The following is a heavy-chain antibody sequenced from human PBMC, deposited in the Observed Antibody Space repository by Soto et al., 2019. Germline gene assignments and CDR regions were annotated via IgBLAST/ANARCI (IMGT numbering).Heavy chain of an antibody. CDR3: ARGGQDFWSGPFDY. CDR2: IDNSGST. Sequence: SETLSLTCTVSGGSISNYFCNWIRQPAGKGLEWIGRIDNSGSTNYNPSLKSRITMSADTSRNQFSLKLNSVTAADTAVYYCARGGQDFWSGPFDYWGQGAQGTVSS. CDR1: GGSISNYF. D-gene: IGHD3-3*01. V-gene: IGHV4-4*07. J-gene: IGHJ4*02.